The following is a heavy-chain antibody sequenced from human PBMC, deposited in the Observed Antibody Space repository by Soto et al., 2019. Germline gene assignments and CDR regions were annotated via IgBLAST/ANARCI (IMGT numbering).Heavy chain of an antibody. CDR2: ISYDGSNK. D-gene: IGHD3-3*01. Sequence: QVQLVESGGGVVQPGRSLRLSCAASGFTFSSYAMHWVRQAPGKGLEWVAVISYDGSNKYYADSVKGRFTISRDNSKNTLYLQMNSLRAEDTAVYYCARLHYDFWSGYYTDYWGQGTLVTVSS. V-gene: IGHV3-30-3*01. J-gene: IGHJ4*02. CDR1: GFTFSSYA. CDR3: ARLHYDFWSGYYTDY.